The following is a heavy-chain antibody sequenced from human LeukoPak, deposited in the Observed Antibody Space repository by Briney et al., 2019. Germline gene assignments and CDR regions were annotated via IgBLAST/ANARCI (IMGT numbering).Heavy chain of an antibody. CDR3: AREPDFWGGYYLKSFHYFDY. D-gene: IGHD3-3*01. Sequence: GGSLRLSCAASGFTFSSYWMSWVRQAPGKGLEWVANIKQDGSEKYYVDSVKGRFTISRDNAKNSLYLQMNSLRAEDTAVYYCAREPDFWGGYYLKSFHYFDYWGQGTLVTVSS. J-gene: IGHJ4*02. V-gene: IGHV3-7*03. CDR2: IKQDGSEK. CDR1: GFTFSSYW.